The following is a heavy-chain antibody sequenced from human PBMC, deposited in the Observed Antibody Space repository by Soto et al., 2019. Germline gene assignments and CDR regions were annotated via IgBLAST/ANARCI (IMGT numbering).Heavy chain of an antibody. V-gene: IGHV4-39*01. CDR3: ARHSGYSYGFDY. J-gene: IGHJ4*02. CDR1: GDSINTRIYY. CDR2: IFSSGTT. Sequence: SETLSLTCTVSGDSINTRIYYWVWIRQPPGKGLEWIANIFSSGTTDYNSSLKSRVTISIDTSKNLFSLDVRSVAAADTAVYFCARHSGYSYGFDYWGQGVLVTVSS. D-gene: IGHD5-18*01.